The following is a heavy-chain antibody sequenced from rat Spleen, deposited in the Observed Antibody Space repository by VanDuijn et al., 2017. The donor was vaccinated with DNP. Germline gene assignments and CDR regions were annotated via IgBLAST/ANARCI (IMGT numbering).Heavy chain of an antibody. CDR2: MWSDSDT. CDR1: GFSLTDYH. D-gene: IGHD5-1*01. Sequence: QVQLMESGPGLVQSSQTLSLTCTVSGFSLTDYHVHWVRQPPGRGLEWMGVMWSDSDTSYNSVLKSRLSIRRDTSKSQVFLKMNSLQSDDTATYYCTRESWGYVMDAWGQGASVTVSS. V-gene: IGHV2-32*01. CDR3: TRESWGYVMDA. J-gene: IGHJ4*01.